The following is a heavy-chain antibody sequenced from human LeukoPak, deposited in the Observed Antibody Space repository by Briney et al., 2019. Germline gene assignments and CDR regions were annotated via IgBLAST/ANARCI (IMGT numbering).Heavy chain of an antibody. Sequence: GGSLRLSCAASGFTFSSYGMHWVRQAPGKGLEWVAVIAYDGNNKIYADSVKGRFTISRDNSKNTLYLQMNSLRAEDTAVYYCARAAAETGAFRDNWFDPWGQGTLVTVSS. J-gene: IGHJ5*02. V-gene: IGHV3-30*19. CDR1: GFTFSSYG. D-gene: IGHD6-19*01. CDR3: ARAAAETGAFRDNWFDP. CDR2: IAYDGNNK.